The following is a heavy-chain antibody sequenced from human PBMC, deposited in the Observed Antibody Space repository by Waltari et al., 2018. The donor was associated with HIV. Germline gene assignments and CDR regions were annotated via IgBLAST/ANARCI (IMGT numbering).Heavy chain of an antibody. CDR3: AKGNYDVLTGYYGPSFEY. CDR2: ISCDGHST. CDR1: GFTFSSYA. Sequence: EVELVESGGTLVQPGGSLRLSCLASGFTFSSYAINWVHQTPGKGLEYGSAISCDGHSTYYAGSLKGRFTITRDNSKNTVWLQMRSLRAEDTAVYYCAKGNYDVLTGYYGPSFEYWGQGTLVTVSS. V-gene: IGHV3-64D*06. D-gene: IGHD3-9*01. J-gene: IGHJ4*02.